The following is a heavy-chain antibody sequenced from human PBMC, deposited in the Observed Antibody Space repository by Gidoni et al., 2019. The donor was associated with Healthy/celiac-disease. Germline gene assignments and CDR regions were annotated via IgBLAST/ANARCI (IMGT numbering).Heavy chain of an antibody. V-gene: IGHV1-69*01. CDR2: IIPIFGTT. J-gene: IGHJ6*02. Sequence: QVQLVQSGAEVKQSGSSVKVSCNASGGPFSRSALICVRQAPGQGLQWMGGIIPIFGTTNYAQKFQGRVTITTDESTSTADMELSSLRSEDTAVYYCARRSDTAMAYTPYYYYGMDVWGQGTTVTVSS. CDR3: ARRSDTAMAYTPYYYYGMDV. D-gene: IGHD5-18*01. CDR1: GGPFSRSA.